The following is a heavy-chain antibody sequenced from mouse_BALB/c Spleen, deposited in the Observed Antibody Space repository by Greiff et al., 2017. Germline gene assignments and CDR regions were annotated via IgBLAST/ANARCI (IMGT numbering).Heavy chain of an antibody. D-gene: IGHD2-4*01. J-gene: IGHJ4*01. CDR1: GFSLTGYG. V-gene: IGHV2-6-7*01. Sequence: VQLQQSGPGLVAPSQSLSITCTVSGFSLTGYGVNWVRQPPGKGLEWLGMIWGDGSTDYNSALKSRLSISKDNSKSQVFLKMNSLQTDDTARYYCARVYYDYDGVYAMDYWGQGTSVTVSS. CDR2: IWGDGST. CDR3: ARVYYDYDGVYAMDY.